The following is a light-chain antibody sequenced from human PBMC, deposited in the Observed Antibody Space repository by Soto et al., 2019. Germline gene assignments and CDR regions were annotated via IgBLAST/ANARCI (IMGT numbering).Light chain of an antibody. V-gene: IGKV2-28*01. CDR1: QSLLHSNGYNY. Sequence: DIVMTQSPLSLPVTPGEPASISCRSSQSLLHSNGYNYLDWYLQKPGQCLQLLIYLGANRASGVPDRFSGSGSGTDFTLKISRVEAEDVGVYYCMQALQSRTFGQGTKVDIK. CDR2: LGA. CDR3: MQALQSRT. J-gene: IGKJ1*01.